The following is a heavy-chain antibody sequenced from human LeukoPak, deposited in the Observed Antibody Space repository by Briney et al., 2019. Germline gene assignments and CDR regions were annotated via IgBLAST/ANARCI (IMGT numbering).Heavy chain of an antibody. J-gene: IGHJ4*02. CDR1: GGSISSYY. CDR2: IYYSGST. Sequence: SETLSLTCTVSGGSISSYYWSWIRQPPGKGLEWIGYIYYSGSTNYNPSLKSRVTISVDTSKNQFSLKLSSVTAADTAVYYCASTAGYSYGTDYFDYWVQGTLVIVSS. CDR3: ASTAGYSYGTDYFDY. V-gene: IGHV4-59*01. D-gene: IGHD5-18*01.